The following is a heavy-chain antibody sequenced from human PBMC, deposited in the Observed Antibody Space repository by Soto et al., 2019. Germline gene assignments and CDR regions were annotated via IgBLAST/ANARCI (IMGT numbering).Heavy chain of an antibody. V-gene: IGHV4-39*01. D-gene: IGHD5-18*01. CDR2: IYYSGST. CDR1: GGSISSSSYY. CDR3: ARREAMAYYYYGMDV. J-gene: IGHJ6*02. Sequence: PSETLSLTCTVSGGSISSSSYYWGWIRQPPGKGLEWIGSIYYSGSTYYNPSLKSRVTISVDTSKNQFSLKLSSVTAADTAVYYCARREAMAYYYYGMDVWGQGTTVT.